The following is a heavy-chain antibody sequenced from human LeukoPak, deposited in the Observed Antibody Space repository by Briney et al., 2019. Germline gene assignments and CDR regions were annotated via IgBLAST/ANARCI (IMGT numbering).Heavy chain of an antibody. D-gene: IGHD3-3*01. CDR3: ARDQAAGFWSGYYY. CDR2: ISSSSSYI. V-gene: IGHV3-21*01. Sequence: PGGSLRLSCAASGFTFSSYSMNWVHQAPGKGLEWVSSISSSSSYIYYADSVKGRFTISRDNAKNSLYLQMNSLRAEDTAVYYCARDQAAGFWSGYYYWGQGTLVTVSS. CDR1: GFTFSSYS. J-gene: IGHJ4*02.